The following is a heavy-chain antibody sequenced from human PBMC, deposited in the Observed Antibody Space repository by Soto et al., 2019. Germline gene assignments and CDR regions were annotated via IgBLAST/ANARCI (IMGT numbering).Heavy chain of an antibody. D-gene: IGHD6-19*01. V-gene: IGHV3-23*01. J-gene: IGHJ5*02. CDR1: GFTFSSYA. Sequence: PGGSLRLSCAASGFTFSSYAMSWVRQAPGKGLEWVSAISGGGGSTYYADSVKGRFTISRDNSKNTLYLQMNSLRAEDTAVYYCAKSPSGWYPRVNWFDPWDQGTLVTVSS. CDR3: AKSPSGWYPRVNWFDP. CDR2: ISGGGGST.